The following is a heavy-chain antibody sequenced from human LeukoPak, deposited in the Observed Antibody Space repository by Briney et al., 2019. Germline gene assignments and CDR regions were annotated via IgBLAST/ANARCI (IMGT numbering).Heavy chain of an antibody. CDR3: ARRLGDIVVVPAATGTSTYAFDI. V-gene: IGHV4-59*01. Sequence: PSETLSLTCTVSAGSISSYYWGWIRQPPEKGLEWIGSIYYSGSTNYNPSLKSRVTISVDTSKNQFSLKLSSVTAADTAVYYCARRLGDIVVVPAATGTSTYAFDIWGQGTMVTVSS. D-gene: IGHD2-2*01. CDR1: AGSISSYY. J-gene: IGHJ3*02. CDR2: IYYSGST.